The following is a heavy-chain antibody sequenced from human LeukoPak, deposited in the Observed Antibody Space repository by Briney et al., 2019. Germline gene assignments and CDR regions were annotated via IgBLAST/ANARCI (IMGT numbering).Heavy chain of an antibody. V-gene: IGHV3-23*01. CDR2: IVGDSTIE. CDR3: ARQPYFYYYLDV. J-gene: IGHJ6*03. D-gene: IGHD3-10*01. CDR1: GFAFNNDA. Sequence: PGGSLRLSCAASGFAFNNDAMTWVRQAPGKGLEWVSTIVGDSTIEYYADSVRDRFSISSDNSKTMLFLHMNSLRAEDTAIYYCARQPYFYYYLDVWGKGTTVTVSS.